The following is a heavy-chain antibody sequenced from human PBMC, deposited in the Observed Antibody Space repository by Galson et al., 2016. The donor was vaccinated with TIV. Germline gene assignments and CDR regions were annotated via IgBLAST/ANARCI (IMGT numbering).Heavy chain of an antibody. CDR2: IKPNSGET. D-gene: IGHD2-2*01. Sequence: SVKVSCKASGYTFNNYEINWVRQASGQGLEWMGWIKPNSGETGFAQRFQDRVTMTTDTSISTAYMELRSLTSEDTAVYYCARVRDIRVGPGGMTGGFHGGWFDPWGQGTLVTVSS. J-gene: IGHJ5*02. CDR3: ARVRDIRVGPGGMTGGFHGGWFDP. V-gene: IGHV1-8*01. CDR1: GYTFNNYE.